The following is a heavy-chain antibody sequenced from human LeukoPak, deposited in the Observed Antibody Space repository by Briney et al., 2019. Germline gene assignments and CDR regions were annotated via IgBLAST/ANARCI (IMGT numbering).Heavy chain of an antibody. CDR3: AREAVAGPFDY. J-gene: IGHJ4*02. CDR1: GGSISGYY. CDR2: IHYSGST. D-gene: IGHD6-19*01. Sequence: SETLSLTCSVSGGSISGYYWSWIRQPPGKGLEWIGYIHYSGSTHYNPSLKSRVTISVDTSKNQFSLKLSSVTAADTAVYYCAREAVAGPFDYWGQGTLVTVSS. V-gene: IGHV4-59*12.